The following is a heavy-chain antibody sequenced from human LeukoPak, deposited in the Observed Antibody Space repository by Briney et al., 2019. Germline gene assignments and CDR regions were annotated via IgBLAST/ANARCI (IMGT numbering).Heavy chain of an antibody. V-gene: IGHV4-61*01. J-gene: IGHJ5*02. CDR1: GGSVSRDSYY. D-gene: IGHD2-15*01. CDR3: ARGRGGGGTSNNWFDP. CDR2: ISYSGST. Sequence: SETLSLTCTVSGGSVSRDSYYWSWIRQPPGKGLEWIGYISYSGSTNYNPSLKSRVTISVDTSKNQFSLKLSAVTAADTAVYYCARGRGGGGTSNNWFDPWGQGTHVIVSS.